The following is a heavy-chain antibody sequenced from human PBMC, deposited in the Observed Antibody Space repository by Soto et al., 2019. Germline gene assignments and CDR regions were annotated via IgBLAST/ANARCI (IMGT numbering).Heavy chain of an antibody. CDR2: IYDSGST. J-gene: IGHJ4*02. CDR1: GGCISSGDYY. V-gene: IGHV4-30-4*01. CDR3: ARNKRYCSGGSCYYFDY. Sequence: PSETLSLTCTVSGGCISSGDYYWSWIRQTPGKGLEWIGYIYDSGSTYYNPSLKSRVTISVDTSKNQFSLKLSSVTAADTAVYYCARNKRYCSGGSCYYFDYWGQGTLVTVSS. D-gene: IGHD2-15*01.